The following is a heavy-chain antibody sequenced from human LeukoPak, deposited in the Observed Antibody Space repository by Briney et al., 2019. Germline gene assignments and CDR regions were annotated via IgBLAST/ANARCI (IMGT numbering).Heavy chain of an antibody. D-gene: IGHD3-10*01. Sequence: PSETLSLTCSVSDVTIAGYSWSWLRPAPGKGLEWFVNINYSGDNNYNPSLQSRITASVNTTNNQFILLLSLRTAADTAVYYCGRGPYGSGISNWFDPWGQGTLVIVSS. CDR1: DVTIAGYS. CDR2: INYSGDN. CDR3: GRGPYGSGISNWFDP. J-gene: IGHJ5*02. V-gene: IGHV4-59*12.